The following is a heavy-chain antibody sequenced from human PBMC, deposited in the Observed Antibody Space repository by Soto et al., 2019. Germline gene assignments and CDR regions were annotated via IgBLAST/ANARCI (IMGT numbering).Heavy chain of an antibody. V-gene: IGHV3-64D*09. D-gene: IGHD2-21*02. CDR3: VKSPVVTAMYYFDY. CDR1: GFTFSSYA. Sequence: GGSLRLSCSASGFTFSSYAMHWVRQAPGKGLEYVSAISSNGGSTYYADSVKGRFTISRDNSKNTLYLQMGSLRAEDTAVYYCVKSPVVTAMYYFDYWGQGTLVTVSS. J-gene: IGHJ4*02. CDR2: ISSNGGST.